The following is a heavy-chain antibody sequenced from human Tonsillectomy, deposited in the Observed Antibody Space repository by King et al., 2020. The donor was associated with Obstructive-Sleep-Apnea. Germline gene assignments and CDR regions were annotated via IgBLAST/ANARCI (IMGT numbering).Heavy chain of an antibody. V-gene: IGHV3-53*04. Sequence: VQLVESGGALVQPGGSLRLSCAASGFSVRSDYMTWGRQAPGKGREWVSLIYSADSTYYADVVKGRFPLPRHISNNTLYLQMNSLCVDDTAVLYCARGWWSDDFWSGYHGFDIWGQGTMVTVSS. CDR2: IYSADST. D-gene: IGHD3-3*01. CDR3: ARGWWSDDFWSGYHGFDI. CDR1: GFSVRSDY. J-gene: IGHJ3*02.